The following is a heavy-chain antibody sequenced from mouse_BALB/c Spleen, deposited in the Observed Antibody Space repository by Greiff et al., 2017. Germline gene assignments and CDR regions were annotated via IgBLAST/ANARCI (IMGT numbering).Heavy chain of an antibody. CDR3: AGNRYDVNYYAMDY. CDR1: GYSFTGYY. J-gene: IGHJ4*01. V-gene: IGHV1-26*01. D-gene: IGHD2-14*01. Sequence: EVQLHQSGPELVKPGASVKISCKASGYSFTGYYMHWVKQSHVKSLEWIGRINPYNGATSYNQNFKYKASLTVDKSSSTAYMELHSLTSEDSAVYYCAGNRYDVNYYAMDYWGQGTSVTVSS. CDR2: INPYNGAT.